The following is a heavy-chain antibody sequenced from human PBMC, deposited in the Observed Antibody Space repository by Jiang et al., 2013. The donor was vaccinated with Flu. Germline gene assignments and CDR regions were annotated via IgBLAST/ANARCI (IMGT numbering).Heavy chain of an antibody. CDR1: GFTFSSFG. Sequence: LVESGGGVVQPGRSLRLSCAASGFTFSSFGMHWVRQAPGKGLEWVALISYDGTNKYYADAVKGRFTISRDNSKNMVYVQMSSLRGEDTAIYYCVRSSGALGHSWGQGTLVTVSS. D-gene: IGHD2-15*01. V-gene: IGHV3-30*03. J-gene: IGHJ4*02. CDR2: ISYDGTNK. CDR3: VRSSGALGHS.